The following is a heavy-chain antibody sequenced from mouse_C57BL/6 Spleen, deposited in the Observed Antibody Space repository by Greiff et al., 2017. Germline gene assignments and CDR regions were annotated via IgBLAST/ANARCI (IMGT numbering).Heavy chain of an antibody. Sequence: VQLQQPGAELVMPGASVKLSCKASGYTFTSYWMHWVKQRPGQGLEWIGEIDPSDSYTNYNQKFKGKSTLTVDKSSSTAYMQLSSLTSEDSAVYYCARRGDGSSPARDFEVWGTGTTVTVSS. CDR1: GYTFTSYW. CDR2: IDPSDSYT. CDR3: ARRGDGSSPARDFEV. V-gene: IGHV1-69*01. J-gene: IGHJ1*03. D-gene: IGHD1-1*01.